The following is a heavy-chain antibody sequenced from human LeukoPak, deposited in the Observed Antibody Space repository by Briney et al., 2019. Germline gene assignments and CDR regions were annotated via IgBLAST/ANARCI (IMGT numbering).Heavy chain of an antibody. CDR1: GGSISTSSYY. CDR3: ARAGKLRYFDWLFDAFDI. V-gene: IGHV4-61*05. J-gene: IGHJ3*02. D-gene: IGHD3-9*01. CDR2: IYYSGST. Sequence: SETLSLTCTVSGGSISTSSYYWGWVRQPPGKGLEWIGYIYYSGSTNYNPSLKSRVTISVDTSKNQFSLKLSSVTAADTAVYYCARAGKLRYFDWLFDAFDIWGQGTMVTVSS.